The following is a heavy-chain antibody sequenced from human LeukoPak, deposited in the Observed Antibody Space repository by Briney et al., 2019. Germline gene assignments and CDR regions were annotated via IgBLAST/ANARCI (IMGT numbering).Heavy chain of an antibody. CDR3: ARDQGGISYGYDY. J-gene: IGHJ4*02. CDR1: GFTFDDYA. CDR2: ISWNSGSI. Sequence: PGGSLRLSCAASGFTFDDYAMHWVRQAPGKGLEWVSGISWNSGSIGYADSVKGRFTISRDNAKNTLYLQMNSLRAEDTAVYYCARDQGGISYGYDYWGQGTLVTVSS. D-gene: IGHD5-18*01. V-gene: IGHV3-9*01.